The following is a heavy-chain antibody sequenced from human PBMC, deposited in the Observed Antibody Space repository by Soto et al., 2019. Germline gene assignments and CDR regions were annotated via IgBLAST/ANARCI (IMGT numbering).Heavy chain of an antibody. V-gene: IGHV1-18*01. J-gene: IGHJ6*03. D-gene: IGHD3-16*01. CDR3: ARIVRHYYYYMDV. CDR1: GYTFTSYG. Sequence: QVQLVQSGAEVKKPGASVKVSCKASGYTFTSYGISWVRHAPGQGLEWMGWISAYNDNTNYAQTLQGRVTMTTDTSTSTAYMELMSLRSDDTAVYDGARIVRHYYYYMDVWGRRRTVTVTS. CDR2: ISAYNDNT.